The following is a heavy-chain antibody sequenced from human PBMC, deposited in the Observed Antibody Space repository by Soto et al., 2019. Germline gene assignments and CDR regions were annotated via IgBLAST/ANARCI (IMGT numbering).Heavy chain of an antibody. D-gene: IGHD6-19*01. CDR1: GYTFTGYY. CDR3: ASEAVASTHYYYGMDV. Sequence: QVQLVQSGAEVKKPGASVKVSCKASGYTFTGYYMHWVRQAPGQGLEWMGWINPNSGGTNYAQKFQGWVTMPSDTSISTAYMELSRLRSDDTAVYYCASEAVASTHYYYGMDVWGQGTTVTVSS. V-gene: IGHV1-2*04. J-gene: IGHJ6*02. CDR2: INPNSGGT.